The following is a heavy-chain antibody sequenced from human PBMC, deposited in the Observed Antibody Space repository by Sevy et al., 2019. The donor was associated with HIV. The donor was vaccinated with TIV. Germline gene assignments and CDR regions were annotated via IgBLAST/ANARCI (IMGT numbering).Heavy chain of an antibody. CDR3: AKGGVIAAAGLYYMDV. Sequence: GGSLRLSCAASGFTFSSDAMSWVRQAPGKGLEWVSAISGSGGSTYYADSVKGRFTISRDNSKNTLYLQMNSLRAEDTAVYYCAKGGVIAAAGLYYMDVWGKGTTVTVSS. CDR1: GFTFSSDA. J-gene: IGHJ6*03. V-gene: IGHV3-23*01. CDR2: ISGSGGST. D-gene: IGHD6-13*01.